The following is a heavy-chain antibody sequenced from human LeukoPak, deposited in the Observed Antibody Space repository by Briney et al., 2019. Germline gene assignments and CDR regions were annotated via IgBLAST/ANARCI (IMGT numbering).Heavy chain of an antibody. J-gene: IGHJ4*02. Sequence: GSLRLSCAASGFTFSSYAMSWVRQAPGKGLEWIGNIYYGENTYYNPSLKSRVTISIDTSNNQFYLKLSSLTAADTAVYYCARRDDSSGYHKIFDYWGQGTLVTVSS. CDR1: GFTFSSYA. CDR3: ARRDDSSGYHKIFDY. CDR2: IYYGENT. V-gene: IGHV4-39*01. D-gene: IGHD3-22*01.